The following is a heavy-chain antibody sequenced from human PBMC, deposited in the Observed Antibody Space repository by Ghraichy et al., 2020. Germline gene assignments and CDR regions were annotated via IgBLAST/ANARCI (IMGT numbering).Heavy chain of an antibody. Sequence: SETLSLTCTVSGGSISSGGYYWSWIRQHPGKGLEWIGYIYYSGSTYYNPSLKSRVTISVDTSKNQFSLKLSSVTAADTAVYYCAREADYYGSGIFDYWGQGTLVTVSS. V-gene: IGHV4-31*03. CDR2: IYYSGST. CDR3: AREADYYGSGIFDY. CDR1: GGSISSGGYY. J-gene: IGHJ4*02. D-gene: IGHD3-10*01.